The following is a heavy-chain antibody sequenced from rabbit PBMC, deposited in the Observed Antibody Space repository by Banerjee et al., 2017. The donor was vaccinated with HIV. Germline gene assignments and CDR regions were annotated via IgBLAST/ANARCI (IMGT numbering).Heavy chain of an antibody. Sequence: EESGGDLVKPEGSLTLTCTASGFSFSSSYWICWVRQAPGKGLEWIACIYAGSSGSTYYASWAKGRFTISETSSTTVTLQMTSLTAADTATYFCARDLAGVIGWNFDLWGPGTLVTVS. D-gene: IGHD4-1*01. CDR3: ARDLAGVIGWNFDL. V-gene: IGHV1S45*01. CDR2: IYAGSSGST. J-gene: IGHJ4*01. CDR1: GFSFSSSYW.